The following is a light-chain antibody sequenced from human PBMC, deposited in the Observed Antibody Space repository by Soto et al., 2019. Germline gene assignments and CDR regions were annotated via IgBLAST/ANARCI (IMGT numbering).Light chain of an antibody. CDR3: QQYGSSGT. J-gene: IGKJ1*01. CDR1: QSVSNNY. CDR2: GAS. Sequence: EIVMTQSPATLSVSPGERATLSCRASQSVSNNYLAWYQQKPGQAPRLLIYGASNRATGIPDRFSGSGSGTVFTLTISRLEPEDFAVYYCQQYGSSGTFGQGTQVDIK. V-gene: IGKV3-20*01.